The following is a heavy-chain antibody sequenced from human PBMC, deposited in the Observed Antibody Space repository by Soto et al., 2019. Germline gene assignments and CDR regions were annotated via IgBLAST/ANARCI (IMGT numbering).Heavy chain of an antibody. J-gene: IGHJ4*02. Sequence: SETLSLTCTVSGGSISSSSYYWGWIRQPPGKGLEWIGSIYYSGSTYYNPSLKSRVTISVDTSKNQFSLKLSSVTAADTAVYYCARRGYYDFWSGYYTLSYFDYWGQGTLVTVSS. CDR3: ARRGYYDFWSGYYTLSYFDY. V-gene: IGHV4-39*01. D-gene: IGHD3-3*01. CDR1: GGSISSSSYY. CDR2: IYYSGST.